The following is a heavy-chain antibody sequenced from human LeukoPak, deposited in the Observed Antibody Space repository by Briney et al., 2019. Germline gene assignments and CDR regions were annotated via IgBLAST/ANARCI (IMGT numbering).Heavy chain of an antibody. CDR2: ISGSGGST. V-gene: IGHV3-23*01. CDR1: GFTFSSYA. D-gene: IGHD3-16*02. Sequence: GGSLRLSCAASGFTFSSYAMSWVRQAPGKGLEWVSAISGSGGSTYYADSVKGRFTISRDNSKNTLYLQMNSLRAEDTAVYYCATAYYDYVWGSYRYAYYFDYWGQGTLVTVSS. J-gene: IGHJ4*02. CDR3: ATAYYDYVWGSYRYAYYFDY.